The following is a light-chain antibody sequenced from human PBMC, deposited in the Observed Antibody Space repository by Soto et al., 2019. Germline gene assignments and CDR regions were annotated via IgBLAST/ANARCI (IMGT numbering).Light chain of an antibody. CDR1: QSITSW. J-gene: IGKJ2*01. Sequence: DIQMTQSPSTLSVSVGDRVTITCRASQSITSWLAWYQQKPGKAPKILIYSASRLESGVPSRFRGSGAGTEFTLTIPTRQPDEYATYYCSQYNSHSFTFGQGTKVAIK. V-gene: IGKV1-5*03. CDR2: SAS. CDR3: SQYNSHSFT.